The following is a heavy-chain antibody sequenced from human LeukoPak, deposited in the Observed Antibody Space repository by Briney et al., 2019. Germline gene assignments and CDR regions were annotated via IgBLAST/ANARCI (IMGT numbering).Heavy chain of an antibody. J-gene: IGHJ5*02. CDR3: AREADSGSDNWFDP. V-gene: IGHV1-18*01. CDR1: GYTFTSYG. D-gene: IGHD1-26*01. CDR2: ISAYNGNT. Sequence: GASVKVSCKASGYTFTSYGISWVRQAPGQGLEWMGWISAYNGNTNYAQKLQGRVTMTTDTSTSTAYMELRSLRSDDTAVYYCAREADSGSDNWFDPWAREPWSPSPQ.